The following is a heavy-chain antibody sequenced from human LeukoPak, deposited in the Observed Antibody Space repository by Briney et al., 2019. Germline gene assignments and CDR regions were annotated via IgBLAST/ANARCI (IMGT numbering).Heavy chain of an antibody. CDR1: GITLSNYC. CDR3: AKRGVVIRVILVGFHKEAYYFDS. D-gene: IGHD3-22*01. J-gene: IGHJ4*02. V-gene: IGHV3-23*01. Sequence: PGGSLRLSCAVSGITLSNYCMSWVRQAPGKGLEWVAGISDSGGRTNYADSMKGRFTISRDNPKNTLYLQMNSLRAEDTAVYFCAKRGVVIRVILVGFHKEAYYFDSWGQGALVTISS. CDR2: ISDSGGRT.